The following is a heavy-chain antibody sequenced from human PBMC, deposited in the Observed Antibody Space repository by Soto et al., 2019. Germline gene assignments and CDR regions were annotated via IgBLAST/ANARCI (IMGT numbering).Heavy chain of an antibody. CDR2: ISASGENT. CDR3: GNSPGRVSAPEASGY. Sequence: ESGGGLAQPGGSLRLSCATSGFTFSGYAMSWVRQTPGKGLEWVSGISASGENTYYADSVEGRFIISRANAQNTLFLHMNTLRADHTAGYFWGNSPGRVSAPEASGYWGQEPLVIVSS. CDR1: GFTFSGYA. D-gene: IGHD3-3*01. V-gene: IGHV3-23*01. J-gene: IGHJ4*02.